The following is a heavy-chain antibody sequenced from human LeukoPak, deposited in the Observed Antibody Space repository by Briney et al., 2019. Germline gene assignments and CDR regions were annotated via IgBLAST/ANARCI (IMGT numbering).Heavy chain of an antibody. Sequence: PGGSLRLSCAASGFTFSSYGMHWVRQAPGKGLEWVAVISYDGSNKYYADSVKGRFTISRDNSKNTLYLQMNSLRAEDTAVYYCARRQLSYWFDPWGQGTLVTVSS. D-gene: IGHD6-13*01. J-gene: IGHJ5*02. V-gene: IGHV3-30*03. CDR1: GFTFSSYG. CDR3: ARRQLSYWFDP. CDR2: ISYDGSNK.